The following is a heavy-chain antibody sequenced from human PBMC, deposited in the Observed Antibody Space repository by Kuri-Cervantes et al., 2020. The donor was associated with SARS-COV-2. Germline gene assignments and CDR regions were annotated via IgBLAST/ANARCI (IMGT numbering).Heavy chain of an antibody. CDR2: ISYDGSNK. CDR1: GFTFSSYA. D-gene: IGHD2-2*02. Sequence: GESLKISCAASGFTFSSYAMHWVRQAPGKGLEWVAVISYDGSNKYYADSVKGRFTISRDNSKNTLYLQMNSLRAEDTAVYYCAKDQVPAAIGDAFDIWGQGTMVTVSS. CDR3: AKDQVPAAIGDAFDI. V-gene: IGHV3-30-3*01. J-gene: IGHJ3*02.